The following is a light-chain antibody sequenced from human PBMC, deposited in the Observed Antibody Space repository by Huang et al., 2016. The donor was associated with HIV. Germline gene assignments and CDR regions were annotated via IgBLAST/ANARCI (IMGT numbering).Light chain of an antibody. CDR1: QSVSSNY. J-gene: IGKJ1*01. CDR2: GAS. V-gene: IGKV3-20*01. Sequence: EIVLTQSPGTLSLSPGERATLSCRASQSVSSNYLAWYQQKPGQAPRLLRYGASTRATGIPARFSGSGSGTDFTLTISRLEPEDFAVYYCQQYDSSSWTFGQGTKVEIK. CDR3: QQYDSSSWT.